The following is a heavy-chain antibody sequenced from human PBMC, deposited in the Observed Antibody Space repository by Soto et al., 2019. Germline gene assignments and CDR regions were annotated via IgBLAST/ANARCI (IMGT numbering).Heavy chain of an antibody. CDR1: GYTFTRYG. J-gene: IGHJ4*02. Sequence: ASVKVSCKASGYTFTRYGISWVRQGPGQGVEWMGWISAYNGNTNYAQKLQGRVTMTTDTSTSTAYMELRSLRSDDTAVYYCARDLYLRRGYSGYGGDHLAYPAQGTPDTVSS. CDR2: ISAYNGNT. D-gene: IGHD5-12*01. V-gene: IGHV1-18*01. CDR3: ARDLYLRRGYSGYGGDHLAY.